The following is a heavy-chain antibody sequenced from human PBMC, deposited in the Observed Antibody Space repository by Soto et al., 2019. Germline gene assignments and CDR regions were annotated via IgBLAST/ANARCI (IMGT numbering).Heavy chain of an antibody. J-gene: IGHJ4*02. CDR3: AKGGRQWLVTSDFNY. CDR1: GFTFSDYA. Sequence: GGSLRLSCAASGFTFSDYAMHWVRQAPGKGLEWVAVVPHDGRNTHYADSVKGRFTISRDSSKNTVSLEMTSLRAEDTVVYYCAKGGRQWLVTSDFNYWGQGALVTVSS. D-gene: IGHD6-19*01. CDR2: VPHDGRNT. V-gene: IGHV3-30*18.